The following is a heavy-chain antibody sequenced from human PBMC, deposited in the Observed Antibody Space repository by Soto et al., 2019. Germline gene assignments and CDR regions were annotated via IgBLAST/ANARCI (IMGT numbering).Heavy chain of an antibody. Sequence: PSETLSLTCTVSGGSISSSSYYWGWIRQPPGKGLEWIGYIYYSGSTYYNPSLKSRVTISVDTSKNQFSLKLSSVTAADTAVYYCASMDYGGNSDFDYWGQGTLVTVSS. V-gene: IGHV4-30-4*08. D-gene: IGHD4-17*01. CDR1: GGSISSSSYY. CDR3: ASMDYGGNSDFDY. CDR2: IYYSGST. J-gene: IGHJ4*02.